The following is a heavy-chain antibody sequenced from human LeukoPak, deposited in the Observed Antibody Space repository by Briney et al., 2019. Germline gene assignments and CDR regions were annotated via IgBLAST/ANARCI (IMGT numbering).Heavy chain of an antibody. V-gene: IGHV4-39*07. CDR1: GGSISSSSYY. D-gene: IGHD3-3*01. J-gene: IGHJ6*03. CDR3: ARGYYDFWSGSIYYYYYMDV. Sequence: SETLSLTCTVSGGSISSSSYYWGWIRQPPGKGLEWIGSIYYSGNTYYNPSLKSRVTISVDRSKNQFSLKLSSVTAADTAVYYCARGYYDFWSGSIYYYYYMDVWGKGTTVTVSS. CDR2: IYYSGNT.